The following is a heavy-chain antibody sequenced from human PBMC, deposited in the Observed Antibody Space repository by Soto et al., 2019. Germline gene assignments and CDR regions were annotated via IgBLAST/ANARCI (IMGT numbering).Heavy chain of an antibody. D-gene: IGHD1-1*01. Sequence: QVQLQQWGAGLLKPSETLSLTCAVYGGFVSSGSYYWSWIRQPPGKGLEWIGEMSHSGGTHFNTYLKSRVTISVDPYKNQFSLKMSSVTAADTALYYCARVERGTATTVVDAFDIWGPGTMVTVSS. CDR3: ARVERGTATTVVDAFDI. CDR2: MSHSGGT. CDR1: GGFVSSGSYY. V-gene: IGHV4-34*01. J-gene: IGHJ3*02.